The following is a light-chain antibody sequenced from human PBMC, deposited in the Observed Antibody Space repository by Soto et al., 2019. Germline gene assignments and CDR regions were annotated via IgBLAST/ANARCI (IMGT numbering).Light chain of an antibody. CDR1: SSDVGGYNY. J-gene: IGLJ1*01. CDR2: DVS. CDR3: SSLFV. Sequence: QSALTQPASVSGSPGQSITICCTGTSSDVGGYNYVSWYQQHPGKAPKLMIYDVSNRPSGISNRFSGSKSGNTASLTISGLQAEDEADYTSSSLFVFGTGTKLTVL. V-gene: IGLV2-14*01.